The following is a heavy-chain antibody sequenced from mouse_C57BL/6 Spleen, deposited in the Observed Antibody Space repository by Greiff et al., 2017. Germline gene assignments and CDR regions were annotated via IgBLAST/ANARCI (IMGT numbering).Heavy chain of an antibody. CDR3: ARHHITTVHWYFDV. Sequence: EVQLVESGGGLVKPGGSLKLSCAASGFTFSDYGMHWVRQAPEKGLEWVAYISSGSSTIYYADTVKGRFTISRDNATNTLFLQMTSLRSEDTAMYYCARHHITTVHWYFDVWGPGTTVTVSS. CDR1: GFTFSDYG. CDR2: ISSGSSTI. V-gene: IGHV5-17*01. J-gene: IGHJ1*01. D-gene: IGHD1-1*01.